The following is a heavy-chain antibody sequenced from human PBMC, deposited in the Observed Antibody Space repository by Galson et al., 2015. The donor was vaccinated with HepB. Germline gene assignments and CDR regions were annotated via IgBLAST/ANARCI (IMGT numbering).Heavy chain of an antibody. CDR3: ARGISSGPYWKGWFDP. CDR1: GFTFSSYD. Sequence: SLRLSCAASGFTFSSYDMHWVRQATGKGLEWVSAIGTAGDTYYPGSVKGRFTISRENAKNSLYLQMNSLRAGDTAVYYCARGISSGPYWKGWFDPWGQGTLVTVSS. V-gene: IGHV3-13*04. CDR2: IGTAGDT. J-gene: IGHJ5*02. D-gene: IGHD3-3*02.